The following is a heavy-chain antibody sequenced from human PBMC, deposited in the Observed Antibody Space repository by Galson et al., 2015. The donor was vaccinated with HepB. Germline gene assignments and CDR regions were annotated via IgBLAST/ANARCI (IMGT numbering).Heavy chain of an antibody. Sequence: SLRLSCAASGFPFNNAWMTWVRQAPGRGLEWVGRIISKTDGETTDYAAPVKGRFTISRDDSKNSLYLQMNSLKTEDTAVYYCTTDVYYSTYWSWLDPWGQGTLVTVSS. V-gene: IGHV3-15*01. CDR3: TTDVYYSTYWSWLDP. CDR2: IISKTDGETT. CDR1: GFPFNNAW. J-gene: IGHJ5*02. D-gene: IGHD2-8*02.